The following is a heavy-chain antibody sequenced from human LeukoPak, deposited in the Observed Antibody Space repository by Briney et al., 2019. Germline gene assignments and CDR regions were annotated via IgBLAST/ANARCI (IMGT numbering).Heavy chain of an antibody. D-gene: IGHD2-2*02. CDR1: GGTFSSYA. V-gene: IGHV1-69*13. J-gene: IGHJ4*02. CDR3: ARGNCSSTSCYNAGFDY. CDR2: IIPIFGTA. Sequence: SVKVSCKASGGTFSSYAISWVRQAPGQGLEWMGGIIPIFGTANYAQKFQGRVTITADESTSTAYMELSSLRSEDTAVYYCARGNCSSTSCYNAGFDYWGQGTLVTVSS.